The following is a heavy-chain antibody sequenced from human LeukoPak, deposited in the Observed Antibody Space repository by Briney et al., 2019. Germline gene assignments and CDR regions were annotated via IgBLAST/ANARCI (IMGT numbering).Heavy chain of an antibody. V-gene: IGHV4-39*01. D-gene: IGHD5/OR15-5a*01. J-gene: IGHJ4*02. CDR1: GGSISSSSYY. CDR2: IYYSGST. Sequence: SETLSLTCTVSGGSISSSSYYWGWIRQPPGNGLEWIGSIYYSGSTYYNPSLKSRVTISVDTSKNQFSLKLSSVTAADTAVYYCATPSSFPFDYWGQGTLVTVSS. CDR3: ATPSSFPFDY.